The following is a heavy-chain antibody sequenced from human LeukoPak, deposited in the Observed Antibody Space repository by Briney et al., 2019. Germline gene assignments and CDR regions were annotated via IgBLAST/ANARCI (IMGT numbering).Heavy chain of an antibody. V-gene: IGHV4-59*01. D-gene: IGHD3-22*01. CDR2: IYYSGST. CDR1: GGSISSYY. Sequence: ASETLSLTCTVSGGSISSYYWSWLRQPPGKGLEWLGYIYYSGSTNYNPSLKSRVTISVGTSKNQFSLKLSSVTAADTAVYYCARGSDSSGYYYYYGMDVWGQGTTVTVSS. CDR3: ARGSDSSGYYYYYGMDV. J-gene: IGHJ6*02.